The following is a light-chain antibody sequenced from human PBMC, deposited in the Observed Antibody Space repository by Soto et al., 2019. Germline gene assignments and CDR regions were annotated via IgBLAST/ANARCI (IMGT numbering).Light chain of an antibody. Sequence: IQLTQSPSSLSASVGDRVTITCRASQGISSYLAWYQQKPGKAPKLLIYAASSLESGVPSRFSGGGSGPDFTLTISSLQPEDFATYYCQQTYSTLLTFGGGTKVEI. CDR3: QQTYSTLLT. CDR1: QGISSY. CDR2: AAS. J-gene: IGKJ4*01. V-gene: IGKV1-39*01.